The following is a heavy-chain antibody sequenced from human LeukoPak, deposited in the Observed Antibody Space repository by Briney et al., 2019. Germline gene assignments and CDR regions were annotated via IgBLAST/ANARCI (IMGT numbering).Heavy chain of an antibody. J-gene: IGHJ4*02. V-gene: IGHV3-9*01. CDR3: AKDDGYSLGYYFDY. CDR1: GFTFDDYA. D-gene: IGHD5-18*01. CDR2: ISWNSGSI. Sequence: GGSLRLSCAASGFTFDDYAMHWVRQAPGKGLEWVSGISWNSGSIGYADSVKGRFTISRDNAKNSLYLQMNSLRAEDTALYYCAKDDGYSLGYYFDYWGQGTLVTVSS.